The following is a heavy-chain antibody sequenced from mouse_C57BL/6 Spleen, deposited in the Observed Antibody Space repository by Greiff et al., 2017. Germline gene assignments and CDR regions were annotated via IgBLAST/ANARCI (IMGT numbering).Heavy chain of an antibody. CDR1: GYTFTSYW. CDR3: AREEKLGHFAY. V-gene: IGHV1-64*01. D-gene: IGHD4-1*01. CDR2: IHPNSGST. J-gene: IGHJ3*01. Sequence: QVQLQQPGAELVKPGASVKLSCKASGYTFTSYWMHWVKQRPGQGLEWIGMIHPNSGSTNYNEKFKSKATLTVDKSSSTAYMQLSSLTSEDSAVYDCAREEKLGHFAYWGQGTLVTVSA.